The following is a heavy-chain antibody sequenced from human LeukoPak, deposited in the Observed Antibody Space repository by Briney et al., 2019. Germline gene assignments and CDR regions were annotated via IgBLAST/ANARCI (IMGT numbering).Heavy chain of an antibody. D-gene: IGHD5-24*01. CDR2: FYYSGST. V-gene: IGHV4-39*01. CDR3: ARGRRDGYNLEYFDK. CDR1: GGSITSSSYY. Sequence: SETLSLTCTVSGGSITSSSYYWGWIRQPPGKGLQWIGSFYYSGSTYYNPSLKSRVTIYVDTSKNQFSLKPSSVTAADTAVYYRARGRRDGYNLEYFDKWGQGTLVTVSS. J-gene: IGHJ4*02.